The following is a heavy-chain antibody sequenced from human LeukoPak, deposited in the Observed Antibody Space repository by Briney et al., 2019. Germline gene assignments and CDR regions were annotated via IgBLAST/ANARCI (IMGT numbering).Heavy chain of an antibody. D-gene: IGHD2-2*01. J-gene: IGHJ5*02. CDR3: ARDLEDGVVVVVANWFDP. CDR1: GFTFRGFS. CDR2: IKQDGSEK. V-gene: IGHV3-7*01. Sequence: GGSLRLSCAASGFTFRGFSMSWVRQSPTKGLEWVANIKQDGSEKYYVDSVKGRFTISRDNAKNSLYLQMNSLRAEDTAVYYCARDLEDGVVVVVANWFDPWGQGTLVTVSS.